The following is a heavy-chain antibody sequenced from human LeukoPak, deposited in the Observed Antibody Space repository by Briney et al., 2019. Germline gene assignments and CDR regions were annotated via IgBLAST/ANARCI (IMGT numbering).Heavy chain of an antibody. Sequence: GGSLRLSCAASGFTFSSYGMHWVRQAPGKGLEWVAFIRYDGSNKYYADSVKGQFTISRDNSKNTLYLQMNSLRAEDTAVYYCYLSGNYGLYSYYMDVWGTGTTVTVSS. CDR1: GFTFSSYG. J-gene: IGHJ6*03. CDR2: IRYDGSNK. V-gene: IGHV3-30*02. D-gene: IGHD4-11*01. CDR3: YLSGNYGLYSYYMDV.